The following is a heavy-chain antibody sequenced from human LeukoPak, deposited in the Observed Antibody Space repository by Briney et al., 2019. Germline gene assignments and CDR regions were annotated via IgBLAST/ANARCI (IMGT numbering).Heavy chain of an antibody. J-gene: IGHJ4*02. V-gene: IGHV4-39*07. D-gene: IGHD3-22*01. CDR3: ARVGVRDSSGYFDY. Sequence: SDTLSLICTVSVGSISSSSYYWGWIPQPPGRGLEWIGSIYYSGSPYYNPSLKSRVTISVDTAKTQFSLKLSSVTAADTAVYYCARVGVRDSSGYFDYWGQGTLVTVSS. CDR2: IYYSGSP. CDR1: VGSISSSSYY.